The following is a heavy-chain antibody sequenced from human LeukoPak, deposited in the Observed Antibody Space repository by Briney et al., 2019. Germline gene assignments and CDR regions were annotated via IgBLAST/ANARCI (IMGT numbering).Heavy chain of an antibody. J-gene: IGHJ4*02. Sequence: GGSLRLSYAASGFTFSSYSMNWVRQAPGKGLEWVSSISSSSSYIYYADSVKGRFTISRDNAKNSLYLQMNSLRAEDTAVYYCARDCWDYGSGSYCGIDYWGQGTLVTVSS. V-gene: IGHV3-21*01. CDR3: ARDCWDYGSGSYCGIDY. CDR1: GFTFSSYS. D-gene: IGHD3-10*01. CDR2: ISSSSSYI.